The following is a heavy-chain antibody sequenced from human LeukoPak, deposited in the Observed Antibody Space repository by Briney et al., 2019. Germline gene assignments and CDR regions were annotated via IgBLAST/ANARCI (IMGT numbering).Heavy chain of an antibody. CDR1: GYTFTCYG. D-gene: IGHD2-2*01. J-gene: IGHJ4*02. V-gene: IGHV1-18*04. CDR3: ARDRRAYCSSTSCYGVFDY. CDR2: ISAYNGNT. Sequence: ASVKVSCKASGYTFTCYGISCVRQAPGQGLEWMGWISAYNGNTNYALKLQGRVTMTTDTSTSTAYMELRSLRSDDTAVYYCARDRRAYCSSTSCYGVFDYWAREPWSPSPQ.